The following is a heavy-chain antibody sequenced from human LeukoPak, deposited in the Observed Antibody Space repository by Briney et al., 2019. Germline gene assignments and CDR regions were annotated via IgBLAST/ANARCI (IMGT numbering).Heavy chain of an antibody. Sequence: EASVTVSCKASGGTFSSYAISWVRQAPGQGLEWMGRIIPILGIANYAQKFQGRVTITADKSTSTAYMELSSLRSEDTAVYYCARFIETVPGAFDIWGQGTMVTVSS. D-gene: IGHD5-24*01. CDR1: GGTFSSYA. CDR2: IIPILGIA. CDR3: ARFIETVPGAFDI. V-gene: IGHV1-69*04. J-gene: IGHJ3*02.